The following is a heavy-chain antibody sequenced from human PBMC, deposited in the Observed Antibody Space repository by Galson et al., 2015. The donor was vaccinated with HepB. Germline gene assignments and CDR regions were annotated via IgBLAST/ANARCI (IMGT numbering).Heavy chain of an antibody. J-gene: IGHJ2*01. D-gene: IGHD6-13*01. CDR3: ARRAAGLDWYFDL. CDR2: ISSSSSYI. V-gene: IGHV3-21*01. Sequence: SLRLSCAASGFTFSSYSMNWVRQAPGKGLEWVSSISSSSSYIYYADSVKGRFTISRDNAKNSLYLQMNSLRAEDTAVYYCARRAAGLDWYFDLWGRGTLVTVSS. CDR1: GFTFSSYS.